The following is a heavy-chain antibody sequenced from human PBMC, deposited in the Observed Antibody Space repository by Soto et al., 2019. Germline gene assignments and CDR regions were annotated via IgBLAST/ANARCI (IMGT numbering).Heavy chain of an antibody. CDR2: INPSGGST. CDR1: GYTFTSYY. Sequence: GASVKVSCKASGYTFTSYYMHWVRQAPGQGLEWMGIINPSGGSTSYAQKFQGRVTMTRDTSTSTVYMELSSVTAADTAVYYCARDCGGDCYPHWGQGTQVTVSS. J-gene: IGHJ4*02. D-gene: IGHD2-21*02. V-gene: IGHV1-46*01. CDR3: ARDCGGDCYPH.